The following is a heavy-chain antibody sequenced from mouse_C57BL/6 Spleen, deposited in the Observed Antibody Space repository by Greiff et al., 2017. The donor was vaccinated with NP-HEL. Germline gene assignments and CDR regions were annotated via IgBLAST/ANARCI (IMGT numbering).Heavy chain of an antibody. CDR3: ARSPFIGPHWYFDV. CDR2: IDPNSGGT. D-gene: IGHD1-1*01. V-gene: IGHV1-66*01. CDR1: GYSFTSYY. J-gene: IGHJ1*03. Sequence: QVQLKQSGPELVKPGASVKISCKASGYSFTSYYIHWVKQRPGQGLEWIGRIDPNSGGTKYNEKFKSKATLTVDKPSSTAYMQLSSLTSEDSAVYYCARSPFIGPHWYFDVWGTGTTVTVSS.